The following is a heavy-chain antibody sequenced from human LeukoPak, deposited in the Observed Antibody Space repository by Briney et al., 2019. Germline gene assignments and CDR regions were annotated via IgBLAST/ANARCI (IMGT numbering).Heavy chain of an antibody. J-gene: IGHJ4*02. Sequence: GASVKVSCKASGYTFATYGINWVRQAPEQGLEWMGWISAYNGNTNYAQKLQGRVTMTTDTSTSTAYMELRSLRSDDTAVYYCARDSEYCGGDCYSAKTYWGQGTLVTVSS. CDR3: ARDSEYCGGDCYSAKTY. V-gene: IGHV1-18*01. CDR2: ISAYNGNT. D-gene: IGHD2-21*02. CDR1: GYTFATYG.